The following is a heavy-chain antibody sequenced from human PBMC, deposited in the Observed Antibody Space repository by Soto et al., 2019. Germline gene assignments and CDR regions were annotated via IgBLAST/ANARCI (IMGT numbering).Heavy chain of an antibody. J-gene: IGHJ4*02. CDR3: AKVPRGSNFGYYNF. CDR2: VWKDGSNR. Sequence: PVGSLRLSCAASGITFSDYGMHWARQAPGKGLEWVAGVWKDGSNRYYVDSVKGRFTISRDNSKNTLYLQMNSLRDEDTAVYYCAKVPRGSNFGYYNFWGQGTLVTVSS. CDR1: GITFSDYG. V-gene: IGHV3-30*02. D-gene: IGHD5-18*01.